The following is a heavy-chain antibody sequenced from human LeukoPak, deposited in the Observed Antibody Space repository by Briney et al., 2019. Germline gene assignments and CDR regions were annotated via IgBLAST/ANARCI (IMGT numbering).Heavy chain of an antibody. Sequence: GGSLRLSCAASGFTFSAYGMTWVRQAPGKGLEWVSVIYSGGSTYYADSVKGRFTISRDNSKNTLYLQMNSLRAEDTAVYYCAISLKPGAFDYWGQGTLVTVSS. D-gene: IGHD3-10*01. V-gene: IGHV3-66*01. CDR1: GFTFSAYG. J-gene: IGHJ4*02. CDR2: IYSGGST. CDR3: AISLKPGAFDY.